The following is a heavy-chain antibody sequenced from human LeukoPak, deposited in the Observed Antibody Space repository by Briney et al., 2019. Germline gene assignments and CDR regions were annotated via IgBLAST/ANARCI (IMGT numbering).Heavy chain of an antibody. CDR3: ARGDIEMATITYDY. CDR1: GGSISSYY. CDR2: IYYSGST. Sequence: SETLSLTCTGSGGSISSYYWSWLRQPPGKGLEWIGYIYYSGSTNYNPSLKTRVTISVDTSKNQFSLKLSSVTAADTAVYYCARGDIEMATITYDYWGQGTLVTVSS. J-gene: IGHJ4*02. D-gene: IGHD5-24*01. V-gene: IGHV4-59*01.